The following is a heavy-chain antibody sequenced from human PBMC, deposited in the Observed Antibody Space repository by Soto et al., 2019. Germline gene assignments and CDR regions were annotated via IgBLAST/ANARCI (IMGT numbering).Heavy chain of an antibody. CDR1: GFTFSTYG. CDR3: ARAVGPFDY. V-gene: IGHV3-33*01. J-gene: IGHJ4*02. D-gene: IGHD1-26*01. CDR2: IWYDGSHK. Sequence: QVQLVESGGGVVQPGRSLRLSCAASGFTFSTYGMHWVRQAPGTGLERVAVIWYDGSHKDYADSVEGRFTISRDNSKNTLYLQMNSLRVEDTAVYYCARAVGPFDYWGQGTLVAVSS.